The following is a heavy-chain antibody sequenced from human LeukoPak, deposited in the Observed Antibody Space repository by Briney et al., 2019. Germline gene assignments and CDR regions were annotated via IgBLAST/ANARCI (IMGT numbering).Heavy chain of an antibody. Sequence: SETLSLTCTVSGGSLSSSSYYWGWIRQPPGKGLEWIGSIYYSGSTYYNPSLKSRVTISVATSKNQFSLKLSSVTAADTAVYYCARLSRHYDFWSGYSNDAFDIWGQGTMVTVSS. CDR2: IYYSGST. CDR1: GGSLSSSSYY. J-gene: IGHJ3*02. D-gene: IGHD3-3*01. V-gene: IGHV4-39*01. CDR3: ARLSRHYDFWSGYSNDAFDI.